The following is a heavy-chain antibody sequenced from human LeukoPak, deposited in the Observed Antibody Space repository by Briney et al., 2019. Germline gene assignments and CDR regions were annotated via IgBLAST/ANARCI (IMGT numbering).Heavy chain of an antibody. CDR1: GFTFSSYS. CDR3: ARDGHGDFWRARRTYYMDV. D-gene: IGHD3-3*01. CDR2: ISSSNSYI. J-gene: IGHJ6*03. V-gene: IGHV3-21*01. Sequence: GGSLRLSCAASGFTFSSYSMNWVRQAPGKGLEWVSSISSSNSYIYYADSVKGRFTISRDNAKNSLYLQMNSLRAEDTAVYYCARDGHGDFWRARRTYYMDVWGKGTTVTVSS.